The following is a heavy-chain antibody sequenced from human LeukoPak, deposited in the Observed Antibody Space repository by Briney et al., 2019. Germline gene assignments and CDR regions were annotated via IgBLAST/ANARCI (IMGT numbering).Heavy chain of an antibody. CDR2: IYYSGST. Sequence: PSETLSLTCTVSGGSISSYYWSWIRQPPGKGLEWIGYIYYSGSTNYNPSLKSRVTISVDTSKNQFSLKLSSVTAADTAVYYCARAVAPSGSQNAFDIWGQGTMVTVSS. CDR3: ARAVAPSGSQNAFDI. CDR1: GGSISSYY. V-gene: IGHV4-59*01. J-gene: IGHJ3*02. D-gene: IGHD2-15*01.